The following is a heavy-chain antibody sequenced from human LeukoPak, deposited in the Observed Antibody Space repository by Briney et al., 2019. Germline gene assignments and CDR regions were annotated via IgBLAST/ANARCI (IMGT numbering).Heavy chain of an antibody. CDR3: ARAVAVAGTDY. V-gene: IGHV3-74*01. J-gene: IGHJ4*02. CDR1: GFTFSSYW. CDR2: INSDGYSI. D-gene: IGHD6-19*01. Sequence: PGGSLRLSCAASGFTFSSYWMHWVRQAPGKGLVWIARINSDGYSISYADSVKGRFTISRDNTKNTLYLQMNSLRAEDTAVYYCARAVAVAGTDYWAQGILVTVSS.